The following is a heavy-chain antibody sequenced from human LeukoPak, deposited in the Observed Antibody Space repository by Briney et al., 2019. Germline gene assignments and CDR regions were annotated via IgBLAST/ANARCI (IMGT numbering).Heavy chain of an antibody. CDR2: IYHSGST. CDR3: ARDSGAGSPQGSFDY. D-gene: IGHD1-26*01. J-gene: IGHJ4*02. Sequence: SGTLSLTCAVSGGSISSSNWWSWVRQPPGKGLEWIGEIYHSGSTNYNPSLKSRVTISVDKSKNQFSLKLSSVTAADTAVYYCARDSGAGSPQGSFDYWGQGTLVTVSS. V-gene: IGHV4-4*02. CDR1: GGSISSSNW.